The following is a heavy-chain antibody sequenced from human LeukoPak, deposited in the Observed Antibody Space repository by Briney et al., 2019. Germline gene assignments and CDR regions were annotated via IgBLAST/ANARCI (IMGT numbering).Heavy chain of an antibody. D-gene: IGHD3-22*01. V-gene: IGHV3-49*04. CDR2: IRSKTYGGTT. CDR3: VVDSSGYNYYFDH. Sequence: GGSLTLSCTGSGFTFGDYALTWVRQAPGKGLEWVGFIRSKTYGGTTEYAASVKGRFNLSRDDSKSIAYLQLNSLKSEDTALYYCVVDSSGYNYYFDHWGQGTLVTVSS. J-gene: IGHJ4*02. CDR1: GFTFGDYA.